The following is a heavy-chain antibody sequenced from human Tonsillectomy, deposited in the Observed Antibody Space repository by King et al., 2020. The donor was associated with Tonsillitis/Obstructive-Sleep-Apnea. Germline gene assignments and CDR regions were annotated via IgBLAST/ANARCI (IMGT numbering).Heavy chain of an antibody. CDR3: AGLTPVPGYSSGWLGWFDP. Sequence: VQLVESGAEVKKPGESLKISCEGAGYSFTIYWIGWVRQMPGKGLEWMGIIYPGDSDTRYSPSFQGQVTISADKAISTAYLQWSSLKASDPAMYYCAGLTPVPGYSSGWLGWFDPWGQGTLVTVSS. D-gene: IGHD6-19*01. V-gene: IGHV5-51*03. CDR2: IYPGDSDT. J-gene: IGHJ5*02. CDR1: GYSFTIYW.